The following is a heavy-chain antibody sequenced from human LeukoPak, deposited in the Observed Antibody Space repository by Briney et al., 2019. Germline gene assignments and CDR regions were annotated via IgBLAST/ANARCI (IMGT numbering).Heavy chain of an antibody. CDR3: ARALGARRDSYNYADY. V-gene: IGHV1-8*01. Sequence: ASVKVSCKASGYTFTSYDINWVRQATGRGLEWMGWMNPNSGNTGYAQKFQGRVTMTRNTSISTAYMELSSLRSEDTAVYYCARALGARRDSYNYADYWGQGTLVTVSS. D-gene: IGHD5-24*01. CDR2: MNPNSGNT. J-gene: IGHJ4*02. CDR1: GYTFTSYD.